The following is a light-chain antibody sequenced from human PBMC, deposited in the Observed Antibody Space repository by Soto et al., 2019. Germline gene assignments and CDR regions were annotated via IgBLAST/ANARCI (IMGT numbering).Light chain of an antibody. Sequence: EIVLTQSPGTLSLSPGERATLSCRASQSVSSSYLDWYQQRPGQSPRLLIYGASSMATGIPDRFSGSGSCTDFTLTISRLEPEDVAMYYCQQYGSSPLTFGGGTKVEIK. CDR2: GAS. J-gene: IGKJ4*01. CDR3: QQYGSSPLT. V-gene: IGKV3-20*01. CDR1: QSVSSSY.